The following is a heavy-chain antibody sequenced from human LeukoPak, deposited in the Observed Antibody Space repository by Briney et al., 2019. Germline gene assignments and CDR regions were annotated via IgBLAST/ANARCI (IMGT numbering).Heavy chain of an antibody. CDR3: ARVEDIVVVPAAMGGIYGMDV. CDR1: GFTFSSYA. Sequence: GGSLRLSCAASGFTFSSYAMHWVRQAPGKGLEWVAVISYDGSNKYYADSVKGRFTISRDNSKNTLYLQMNSLRAEDTAVYHCARVEDIVVVPAAMGGIYGMDVWGQGTTVTVSS. J-gene: IGHJ6*02. V-gene: IGHV3-30-3*01. D-gene: IGHD2-2*01. CDR2: ISYDGSNK.